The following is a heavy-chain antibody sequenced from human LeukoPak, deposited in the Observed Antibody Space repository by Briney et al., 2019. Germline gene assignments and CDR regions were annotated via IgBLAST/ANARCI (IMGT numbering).Heavy chain of an antibody. Sequence: TGGSLRLSCAASGFTVTNNYMNWVRQAPGKGLEWVSVFYRDGGIYYGDSVRGRFTISRDNSKNMVYLQMNSLRAEDTAVYYCAKAGAVVVVAAKYFDYWGQGTLVTVSS. J-gene: IGHJ4*02. CDR3: AKAGAVVVVAAKYFDY. CDR1: GFTVTNNY. CDR2: FYRDGGI. D-gene: IGHD2-15*01. V-gene: IGHV3-66*01.